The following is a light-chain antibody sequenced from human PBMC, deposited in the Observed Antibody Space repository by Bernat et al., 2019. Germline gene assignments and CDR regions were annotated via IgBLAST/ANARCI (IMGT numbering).Light chain of an antibody. CDR3: SSYSSTSTEV. Sequence: QSALTQPDSVSGSPGQSITISCTGTSSDIGGHDHVAWYQQHPGKAPKLLIYDVSIRPSGVSNRFSGSKSGNTASLTISGLQGEDEADYHCSSYSSTSTEVFGGGTKLTVL. CDR1: SSDIGGHDH. CDR2: DVS. V-gene: IGLV2-14*01. J-gene: IGLJ2*01.